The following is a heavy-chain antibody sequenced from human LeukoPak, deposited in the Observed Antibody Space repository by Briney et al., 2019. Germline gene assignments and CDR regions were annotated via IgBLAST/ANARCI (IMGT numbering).Heavy chain of an antibody. D-gene: IGHD1-20*01. Sequence: GGSLRLSCAASGFTFSSYVMSWVRQAPGKGLEWVSSISNSGGSTDYTDSVKGRFTISRDNSKNTLYLQMNSLRAEDTAVYYCAKKMSITAASQVDYWGQGTLVTVSS. V-gene: IGHV3-23*01. CDR2: ISNSGGST. CDR3: AKKMSITAASQVDY. CDR1: GFTFSSYV. J-gene: IGHJ4*02.